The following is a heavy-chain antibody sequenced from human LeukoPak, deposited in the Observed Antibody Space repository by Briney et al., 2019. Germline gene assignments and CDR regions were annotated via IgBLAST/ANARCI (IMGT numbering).Heavy chain of an antibody. V-gene: IGHV3-23*01. CDR1: GFTFSSYA. J-gene: IGHJ6*03. CDR3: AKDPIKDYHYFYMDV. Sequence: PGGSLRLSCAASGFTFSSYAMSWVRQAPGQGLEWVSGISGSGGSYFYAASVKGRYTISRDNSRNTLYLEMSSLRAEDAAVYYCAKDPIKDYHYFYMDVWGKGTTVIVSS. CDR2: ISGSGGSY.